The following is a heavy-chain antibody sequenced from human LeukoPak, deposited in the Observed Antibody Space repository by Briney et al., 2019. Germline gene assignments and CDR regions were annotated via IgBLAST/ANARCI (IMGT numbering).Heavy chain of an antibody. D-gene: IGHD3-22*01. J-gene: IGHJ4*02. CDR1: GYSIIRGYY. CDR3: ARLRGENYDSSGYLDY. Sequence: SETLSLTCAVSGYSIIRGYYCGWIRQPPGKGLEWIGGIYHSGSTYYNPSLKSRVTISVDTSKNQFSLKLSSVTAADTAVYYCARLRGENYDSSGYLDYWGQGILVTVSS. CDR2: IYHSGST. V-gene: IGHV4-38-2*01.